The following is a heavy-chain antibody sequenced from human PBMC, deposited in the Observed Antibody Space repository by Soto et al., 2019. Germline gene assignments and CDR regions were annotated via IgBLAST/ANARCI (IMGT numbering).Heavy chain of an antibody. V-gene: IGHV3-23*01. J-gene: IGHJ5*02. D-gene: IGHD4-17*01. Sequence: EVQLLESGGGLVQPGGSLRLSCAASGFTFSSYAMSWVRQAPGKGLELVSAISGSGGSTYYADSVKGRFTISRDNSKNTLYLQMNSLRDEDTAVYYCAKDMDYGDYVVEGWFDPWGQGTLVTVSS. CDR1: GFTFSSYA. CDR2: ISGSGGST. CDR3: AKDMDYGDYVVEGWFDP.